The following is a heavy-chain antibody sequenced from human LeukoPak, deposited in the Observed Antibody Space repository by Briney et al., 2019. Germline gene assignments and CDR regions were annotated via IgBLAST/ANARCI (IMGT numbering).Heavy chain of an antibody. Sequence: GGSLRLSCAASGFTFSGYWMIWVRQAPGKGLEWVANIKQDGSVKYYADSVSGRFTISRDNAKNLLYLQMNSLRDEDTAVYYCVRDSGGYSSVWYDAFDVWGRGTKVTVSS. D-gene: IGHD6-19*01. CDR2: IKQDGSVK. CDR1: GFTFSGYW. V-gene: IGHV3-7*01. CDR3: VRDSGGYSSVWYDAFDV. J-gene: IGHJ3*01.